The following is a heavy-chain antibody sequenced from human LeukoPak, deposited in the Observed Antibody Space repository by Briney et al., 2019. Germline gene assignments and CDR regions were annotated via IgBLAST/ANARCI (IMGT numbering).Heavy chain of an antibody. D-gene: IGHD4-17*01. CDR3: AQKRRRRAYGDLTPGAFDI. V-gene: IGHV4-4*07. Sequence: SETLSLTCTVSGVSISSYYWSWIRQPAGKGLEWIGRIYTSGSTNYNPSLKSRVTMSVDTSKNQFSLKLSSVTAADTAVYYCAQKRRRRAYGDLTPGAFDIWGQGTMVTVSS. J-gene: IGHJ3*02. CDR2: IYTSGST. CDR1: GVSISSYY.